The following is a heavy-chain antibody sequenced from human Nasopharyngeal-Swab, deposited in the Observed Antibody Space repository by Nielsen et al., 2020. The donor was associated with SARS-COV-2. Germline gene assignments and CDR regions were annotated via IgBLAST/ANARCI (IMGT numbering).Heavy chain of an antibody. Sequence: GGSLTLSCAASGFTFNSYVMIWVRQAPGEGLEWVPYITVSGDATNYAESVKGRFTISRDNPKNLLYLQMNSLRVEDTATYCCAPDPNWGLSYWGQGTLVTVSS. CDR3: APDPNWGLSY. CDR1: GFTFNSYV. CDR2: ITVSGDAT. D-gene: IGHD7-27*01. J-gene: IGHJ4*02. V-gene: IGHV3-23*01.